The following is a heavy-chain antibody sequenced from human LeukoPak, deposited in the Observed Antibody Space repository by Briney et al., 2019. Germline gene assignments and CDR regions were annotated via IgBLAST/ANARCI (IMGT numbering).Heavy chain of an antibody. CDR2: IYYSGST. D-gene: IGHD4-11*01. Sequence: SETLSLTCTVSGGSISSSSYYWGWIRQPPGKGLEWIGSIYYSGSTYYNPSLKSRVTISVDTSKNQFSLKLSSVTAADTAVYYCARELIGPPTVDYWGQGTLVTVSS. CDR3: ARELIGPPTVDY. CDR1: GGSISSSSYY. J-gene: IGHJ4*02. V-gene: IGHV4-39*02.